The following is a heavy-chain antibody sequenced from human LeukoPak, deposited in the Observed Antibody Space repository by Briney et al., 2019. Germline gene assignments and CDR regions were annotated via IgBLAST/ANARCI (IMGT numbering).Heavy chain of an antibody. J-gene: IGHJ4*02. D-gene: IGHD2-2*01. V-gene: IGHV1-2*02. Sequence: GASVKVSCKASGYTFTSYGISWVRQAPGQGLEWMGWINPNSGGTNYAQKFQGRVTMTRDTSISTAYMELSRLRSDDTAVYYCAREVVVPAAELFDYWGQGTLVTVSS. CDR3: AREVVVPAAELFDY. CDR2: INPNSGGT. CDR1: GYTFTSYG.